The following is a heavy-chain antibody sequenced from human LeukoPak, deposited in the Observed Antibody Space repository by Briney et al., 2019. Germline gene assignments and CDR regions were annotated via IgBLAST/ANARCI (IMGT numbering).Heavy chain of an antibody. CDR3: ARAGGGKIAVAQFDY. CDR2: INPSGGST. D-gene: IGHD6-19*01. V-gene: IGHV1-46*01. Sequence: ASVKVSCKASGYTFTSYYMHWVRQAPGQGLEWMGIINPSGGSTSYAQKFQGGVTMTRDTSTSTVYMELSSLRSEDTAVYYCARAGGGKIAVAQFDYWGQGTLVAVSS. J-gene: IGHJ4*02. CDR1: GYTFTSYY.